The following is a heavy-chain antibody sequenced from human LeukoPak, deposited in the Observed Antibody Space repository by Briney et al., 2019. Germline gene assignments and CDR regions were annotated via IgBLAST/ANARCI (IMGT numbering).Heavy chain of an antibody. CDR3: AREKAQTNFDY. V-gene: IGHV3-11*04. J-gene: IGHJ4*02. Sequence: GGSLRLSCAASGFTFSDYYMSWIRQAPGKGLEWVSYISSSGSTIYYADSVKGRFTISRDNAKSSLYLQMNSLRAEDTAVYYCAREKAQTNFDYWGQGTLVTVSS. CDR2: ISSSGSTI. CDR1: GFTFSDYY.